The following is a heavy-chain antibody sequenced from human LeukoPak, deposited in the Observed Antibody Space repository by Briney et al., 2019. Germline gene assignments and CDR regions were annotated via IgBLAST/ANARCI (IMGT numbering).Heavy chain of an antibody. CDR3: ARAIVVGATGFDY. D-gene: IGHD1-26*01. V-gene: IGHV1-8*01. CDR1: GYTFTSYD. Sequence: GASVKVSCKASGYTFTSYDINWVRQATGQGLEWMGWMSPSSGNTGYAQKFQGRVTMTRNTSISTAYMELSSLRSEDTAVYYCARAIVVGATGFDYWGQGTMVTVSS. CDR2: MSPSSGNT. J-gene: IGHJ4*02.